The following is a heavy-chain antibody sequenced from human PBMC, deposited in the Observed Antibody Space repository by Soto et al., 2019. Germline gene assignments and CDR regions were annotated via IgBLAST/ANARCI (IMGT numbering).Heavy chain of an antibody. CDR2: ISSSSSYI. Sequence: EVQLVESGGGLVKPGGSLRLSCAASGFTFSSYSMNWVRQAPGKGLEWVSSISSSSSYIYYADSVKGRFTISRDNAKNSLYLQMNSLRAEDTAVYYGAAGVVVAATRDYWGHGTLVTVSS. J-gene: IGHJ4*01. CDR1: GFTFSSYS. V-gene: IGHV3-21*01. CDR3: AAGVVVAATRDY. D-gene: IGHD2-15*01.